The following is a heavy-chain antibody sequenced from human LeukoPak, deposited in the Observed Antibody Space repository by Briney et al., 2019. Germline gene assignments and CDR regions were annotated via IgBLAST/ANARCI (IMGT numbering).Heavy chain of an antibody. Sequence: SQTLSLTCTVSGAFISSGGFYWSWLRQPPGKGLEWIGYIYHSGKAYYNPSLESRVTISVDRSKNHFSLNLNSVTAADTSVYYCARGGRAFDIWGQGTMVTVSS. CDR1: GAFISSGGFY. V-gene: IGHV4-30-2*01. J-gene: IGHJ3*02. CDR2: IYHSGKA. CDR3: ARGGRAFDI.